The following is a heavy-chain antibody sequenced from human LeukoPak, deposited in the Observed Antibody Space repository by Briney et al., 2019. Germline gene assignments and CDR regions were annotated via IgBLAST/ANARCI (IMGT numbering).Heavy chain of an antibody. CDR2: ISSSSSYI. V-gene: IGHV3-21*01. Sequence: PGGSLRLSCAASGFTFSSYSMNWVRQAPGKGLEWVSSISSSSSYIYYADSVKGRFTISRDNAKNSLYLQMNSLRAEDTAVYYCARADSSSWTSFFDYWGQGTLVTVSS. CDR3: ARADSSSWTSFFDY. CDR1: GFTFSSYS. D-gene: IGHD6-13*01. J-gene: IGHJ4*02.